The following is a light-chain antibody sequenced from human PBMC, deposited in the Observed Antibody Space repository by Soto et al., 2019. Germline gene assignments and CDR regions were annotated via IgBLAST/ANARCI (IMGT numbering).Light chain of an antibody. CDR2: GAS. CDR3: QQYGSSPLT. CDR1: QSLSSN. Sequence: EIVMKQSPGTLSVSPCERATLSRRASQSLSSNLGWYQQRPGQAPRLLIYGASSRATGIPDRFSGSGSGTDFTLTISRLEPEDFAVYYCQQYGSSPLTFGQGTKVDI. V-gene: IGKV3-20*01. J-gene: IGKJ1*01.